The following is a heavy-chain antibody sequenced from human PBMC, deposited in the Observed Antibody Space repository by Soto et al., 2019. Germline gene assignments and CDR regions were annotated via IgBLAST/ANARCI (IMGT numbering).Heavy chain of an antibody. CDR2: ISYSGTT. J-gene: IGHJ4*02. D-gene: IGHD6-19*01. CDR3: ARSTDYSNDWFYIDY. Sequence: PSETLSLTCTVSGGSISSYYWNWIRQPPGKGLEWIGYISYSGTTNYNPSLKSRLTISVDTSKKQFSLKLSSVTAADTAVYYCARSTDYSNDWFYIDYWGQGNMVTSP. V-gene: IGHV4-59*01. CDR1: GGSISSYY.